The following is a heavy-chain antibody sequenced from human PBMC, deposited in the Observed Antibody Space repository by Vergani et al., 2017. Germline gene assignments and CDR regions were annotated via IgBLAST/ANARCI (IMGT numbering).Heavy chain of an antibody. CDR2: ISYDGSNK. Sequence: VQLVESGGGLVQPGRSLRLSCAASGFTFSSYAMHWVRQAPGKGLEWVAVISYDGSNKYYADSVKGRFTISRDNSKNTLYLQMNSLRAEDTAVYYCARDKVAYSYYYYMDVWGKGTTVTVSS. V-gene: IGHV3-30-3*01. J-gene: IGHJ6*03. CDR3: ARDKVAYSYYYYMDV. D-gene: IGHD2-15*01. CDR1: GFTFSSYA.